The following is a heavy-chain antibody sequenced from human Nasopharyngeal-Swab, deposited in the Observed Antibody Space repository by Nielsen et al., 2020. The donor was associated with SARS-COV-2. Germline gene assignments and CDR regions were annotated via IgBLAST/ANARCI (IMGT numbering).Heavy chain of an antibody. Sequence: GGSLRLSCAASGFTFSSYAMHWVRQAPGKGLEWVAVISYDGSNKYYADSVKGRFTISRDNSKNTLYLQMNSLGAEDTAVYYCARGGLLWDAFDIWGQGTMVTVSS. CDR3: ARGGLLWDAFDI. V-gene: IGHV3-30*04. J-gene: IGHJ3*02. D-gene: IGHD1-26*01. CDR1: GFTFSSYA. CDR2: ISYDGSNK.